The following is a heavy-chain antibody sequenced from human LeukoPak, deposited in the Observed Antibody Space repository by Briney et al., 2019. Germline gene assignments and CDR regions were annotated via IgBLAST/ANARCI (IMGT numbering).Heavy chain of an antibody. CDR3: AREPGYCSGGSCYGGWFDP. D-gene: IGHD2-15*01. J-gene: IGHJ5*02. Sequence: SETLSLTCAVYGGFLSDHYWSWFRQPPGKGLEWIGEINPRGSTIYNPSLKSRVTISVDTSKNQFSLNLSSVTAADTAVYYCAREPGYCSGGSCYGGWFDPWGQGTLVTVSS. CDR2: INPRGST. V-gene: IGHV4-34*01. CDR1: GGFLSDHY.